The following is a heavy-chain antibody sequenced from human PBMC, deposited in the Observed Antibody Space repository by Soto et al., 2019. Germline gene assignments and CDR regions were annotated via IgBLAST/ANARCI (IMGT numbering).Heavy chain of an antibody. CDR1: GFTVSSNY. CDR2: IYSGGST. V-gene: IGHV3-53*04. J-gene: IGHJ6*02. D-gene: IGHD6-13*01. Sequence: EVQLVESGGGLVQPGGSLRLSCAASGFTVSSNYMSWVRQAPGKGLEWVSVIYSGGSTYYADSVKGRFTISRHNSKNTLYLQMNSLRAEDTAVYYCARTPVAAAVNVYYYGMDVWGQGTTVTVSS. CDR3: ARTPVAAAVNVYYYGMDV.